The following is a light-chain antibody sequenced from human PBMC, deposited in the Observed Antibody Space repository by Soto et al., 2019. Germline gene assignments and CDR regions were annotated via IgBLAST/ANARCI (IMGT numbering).Light chain of an antibody. Sequence: DIQMTQSPSSLSASVGDRVTITCQASQDINNYLNWYQHKPGKAPKLLIYDASNLETGVPSRFSGSGSGTDFTFTISSLQPEDIATYYCQQYGNLLWTFVQGTKVEIK. CDR3: QQYGNLLWT. CDR1: QDINNY. J-gene: IGKJ1*01. V-gene: IGKV1-33*01. CDR2: DAS.